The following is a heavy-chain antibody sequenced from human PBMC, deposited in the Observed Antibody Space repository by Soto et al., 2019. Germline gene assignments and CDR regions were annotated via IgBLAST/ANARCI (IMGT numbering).Heavy chain of an antibody. CDR3: ARDVAHLAYMDV. D-gene: IGHD2-15*01. V-gene: IGHV3-33*01. J-gene: IGHJ6*02. CDR1: GFTFNTYD. Sequence: QVQLVESGGGVVQPGRSLRLSCAASGFTFNTYDMHWVRQAPGKGLEWVAVIWYDGSDKYYGDSVKGRFTISRDNSKNTLYLQMNSLRAEDTAVYYCARDVAHLAYMDVWGQGTTVTVSS. CDR2: IWYDGSDK.